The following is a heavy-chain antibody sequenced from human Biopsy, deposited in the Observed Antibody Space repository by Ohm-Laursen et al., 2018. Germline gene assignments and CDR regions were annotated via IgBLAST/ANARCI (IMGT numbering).Heavy chain of an antibody. V-gene: IGHV1-69*13. CDR3: ARHSFGSGRDF. CDR1: GAIFSNYA. Sequence: VASVKVSCKASGAIFSNYAITWVRQAPGQGLEWMGGIIPLFGAPNYAQKFQGRLTITADESKSTTYMELSSLRSEDTAVYYCARHSFGSGRDFWGQGTLVTVSS. J-gene: IGHJ4*02. D-gene: IGHD3-10*01. CDR2: IIPLFGAP.